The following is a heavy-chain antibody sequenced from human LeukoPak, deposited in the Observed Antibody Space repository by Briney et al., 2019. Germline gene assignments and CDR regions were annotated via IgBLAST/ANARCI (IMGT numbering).Heavy chain of an antibody. CDR1: GFTFSSYG. D-gene: IGHD2-2*01. CDR3: AKDGYPLGYCSSTSCPYYFNY. J-gene: IGHJ4*02. CDR2: ISYDGSDK. V-gene: IGHV3-30*18. Sequence: PGGSLRLSCAASGFTFSSYGMHWLRQAPGKGLEWVAVISYDGSDKYYADSVKGRFTISRDNSKNTLYLQMNSLRTEDTAVYYCAKDGYPLGYCSSTSCPYYFNYWGQGTLVTVSS.